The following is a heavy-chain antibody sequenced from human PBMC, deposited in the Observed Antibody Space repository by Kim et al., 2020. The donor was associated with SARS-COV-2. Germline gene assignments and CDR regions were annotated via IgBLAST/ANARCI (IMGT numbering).Heavy chain of an antibody. CDR1: GYTFTSYG. CDR3: ASFPNYDWVDV. V-gene: IGHV1-18*04. D-gene: IGHD5-12*01. J-gene: IGHJ6*02. CDR2: ISAYNGNT. Sequence: ASVKVSCKASGYTFTSYGISWVRPAPGQGLEWMGWISAYNGNTNYAQKLQGRVTTTDTSTSTAYMELRSLRSDDTAVYYCASFPNYDWVDVWGQGTTVTV.